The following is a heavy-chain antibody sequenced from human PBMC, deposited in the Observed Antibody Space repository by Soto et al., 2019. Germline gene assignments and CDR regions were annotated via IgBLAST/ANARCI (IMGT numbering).Heavy chain of an antibody. D-gene: IGHD3-3*01. Sequence: PSETLSLTCAVYGGSFSGYYWSWIRQPPGKGLEWIGEINHSGSTNYNPSLKSRVTISVDTSKNQFSLKLSSVTAADTAVYYCARGGITIFGVVITYYYYGMDVWGQGTTVTVSS. CDR1: GGSFSGYY. CDR3: ARGGITIFGVVITYYYYGMDV. V-gene: IGHV4-34*01. J-gene: IGHJ6*02. CDR2: INHSGST.